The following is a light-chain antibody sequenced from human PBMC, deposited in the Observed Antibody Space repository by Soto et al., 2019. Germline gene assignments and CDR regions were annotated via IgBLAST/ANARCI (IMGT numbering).Light chain of an antibody. Sequence: EVGLTQSPGALSLSPRERATLSCRASQSVSSSYLAWYQQKPGQAPRLLIYGASSRATGIPDRFSGSGSGTDFTLTISRLEPEDFAVYYCQQYGSSPLTFGGGTKVDNK. CDR2: GAS. V-gene: IGKV3-20*01. CDR1: QSVSSSY. CDR3: QQYGSSPLT. J-gene: IGKJ4*01.